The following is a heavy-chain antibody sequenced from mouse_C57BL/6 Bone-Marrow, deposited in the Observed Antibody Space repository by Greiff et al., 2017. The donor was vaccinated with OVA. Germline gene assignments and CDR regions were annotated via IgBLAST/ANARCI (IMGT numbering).Heavy chain of an antibody. V-gene: IGHV1-64*01. J-gene: IGHJ4*01. CDR3: ARSCSYYSNYGGFAMDY. CDR2: IHPNSGST. D-gene: IGHD2-5*01. Sequence: QVQLKQPGAELVKPGASVKLSCKASGYTFTSYWMHWVKQRPGQGLEWIGMIHPNSGSTNYNEKFKSKATLTVDKSSSPAYMQLSSLTSEDSAVYYCARSCSYYSNYGGFAMDYWGQGTSVTVSS. CDR1: GYTFTSYW.